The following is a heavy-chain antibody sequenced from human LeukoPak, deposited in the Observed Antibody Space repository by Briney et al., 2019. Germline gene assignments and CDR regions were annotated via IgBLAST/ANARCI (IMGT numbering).Heavy chain of an antibody. Sequence: SGGSLRLSCAASGFTFSSYGMSWVRQAPGKGLEWVANIKQDGSEKYYVDSVKGRFTISRDNAKNSLYLQMNSLRAEDTAVYYCARARYSSSWFRIDYWGQGTLVTVSS. CDR1: GFTFSSYG. V-gene: IGHV3-7*01. D-gene: IGHD6-13*01. CDR2: IKQDGSEK. J-gene: IGHJ4*02. CDR3: ARARYSSSWFRIDY.